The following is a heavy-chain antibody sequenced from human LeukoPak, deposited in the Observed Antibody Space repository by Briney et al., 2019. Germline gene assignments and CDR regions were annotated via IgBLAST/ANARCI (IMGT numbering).Heavy chain of an antibody. CDR3: AREWPPRIAAAGIPNYYYYGMDV. V-gene: IGHV1-18*01. CDR2: ISAYNGNT. D-gene: IGHD6-13*01. CDR1: GYTFTSYG. J-gene: IGHJ6*02. Sequence: ASVKVSCKASGYTFTSYGISWVRQAPGQGLEWMGWISAYNGNTNYAQRLQGRVTMTTDTSTSTAYMGLRSLRSDDTAVYYCAREWPPRIAAAGIPNYYYYGMDVWGQGTTVTVSS.